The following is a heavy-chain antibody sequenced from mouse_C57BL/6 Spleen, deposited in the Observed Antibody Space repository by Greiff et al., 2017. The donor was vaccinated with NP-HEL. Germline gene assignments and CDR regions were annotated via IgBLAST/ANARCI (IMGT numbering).Heavy chain of an antibody. CDR3: ARRGGGDYYAKDY. V-gene: IGHV1-54*01. J-gene: IGHJ4*01. D-gene: IGHD1-1*02. CDR2: INPGSGGT. CDR1: GYAFTNYL. Sequence: QVQLQQSGAELVRPGTSVKVSCKASGYAFTNYLIEWVKQRPGQGLEWIGVINPGSGGTNYNEKFKGKATLTADKSSSTAYMQLSSLTSEDSAVYFCARRGGGDYYAKDYWGQGTSVTVSS.